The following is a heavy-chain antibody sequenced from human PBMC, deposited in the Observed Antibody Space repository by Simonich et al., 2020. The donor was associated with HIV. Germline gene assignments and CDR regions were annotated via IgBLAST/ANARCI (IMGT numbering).Heavy chain of an antibody. CDR1: GFTFSDHY. V-gene: IGHV3-72*01. D-gene: IGHD3-22*01. Sequence: EVQLVESGGGLVQPGGSLRLSCAASGFTFSDHYMDWVRQAPGKGLEWVGRTRNKANSYTTELAASVKGRFTISRDDSRNSLYLQMNTLKTEDTAVYYCARGARLTTDSYYYGMDVWGQGTTVTVSS. CDR3: ARGARLTTDSYYYGMDV. J-gene: IGHJ6*02. CDR2: TRNKANSYTT.